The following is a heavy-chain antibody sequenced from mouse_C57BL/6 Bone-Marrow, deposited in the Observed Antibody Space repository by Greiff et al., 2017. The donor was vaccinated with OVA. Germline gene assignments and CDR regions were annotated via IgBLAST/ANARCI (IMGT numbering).Heavy chain of an antibody. CDR1: GFSFNTYA. CDR2: IRSKSNNYAT. V-gene: IGHV10-1*01. CDR3: VRDHPYYGSSYLWAMDY. J-gene: IGHJ4*01. Sequence: EVQLVESGGGLVQPKGSLKLSCAASGFSFNTYAMNWVRQAPGKGLEWVARIRSKSNNYATYYADSVKDRFTISRDDSESMLYLQMNNLKTEDTAMYYGVRDHPYYGSSYLWAMDYWGQGTSVTVSS. D-gene: IGHD1-1*01.